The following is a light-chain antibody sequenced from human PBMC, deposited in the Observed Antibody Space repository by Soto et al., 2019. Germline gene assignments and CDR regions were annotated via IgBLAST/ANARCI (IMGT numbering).Light chain of an antibody. J-gene: IGLJ2*01. CDR2: DNN. CDR1: SSNIGAGYA. V-gene: IGLV1-40*01. Sequence: QSVLTQSPSVSGAPGQRVTISCTGSSSNIGAGYAVHWYQQLPGTAPKLLISDNNNRPSGVPDRFSGSKSGTSASLAITGLQAEDEADYYCQSYDNSHDWDVVFGGGTKLIVL. CDR3: QSYDNSHDWDVV.